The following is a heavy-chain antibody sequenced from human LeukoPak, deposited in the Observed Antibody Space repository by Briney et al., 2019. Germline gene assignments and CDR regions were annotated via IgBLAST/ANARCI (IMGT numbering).Heavy chain of an antibody. CDR3: ARTRPQDYATSYMDV. J-gene: IGHJ6*03. CDR2: IFHSGTT. CDR1: GDSISSDY. D-gene: IGHD1-26*01. Sequence: PSDSLSLTCNVSGDSISSDYWSWIRQTPGKGLEWIGFIFHSGTTDYNPSLQSRATISIDTSRKSFSLKLLSVTAADTAVSYCARTRPQDYATSYMDVWGTGATVTVSS. V-gene: IGHV4-59*08.